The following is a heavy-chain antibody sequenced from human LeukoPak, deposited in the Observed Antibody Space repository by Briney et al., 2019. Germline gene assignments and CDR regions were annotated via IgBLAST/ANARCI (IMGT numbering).Heavy chain of an antibody. J-gene: IGHJ4*02. Sequence: PGGSLRLSCAASGFTFSSYEMNWVRQAPGKGLEWVSYISSSGSTIYYADSVKGRFTISRDNSKKTLYLQMNRLRAEDTAVYYCAKWQDSTHWGYFDYWGQGTLVTVSS. V-gene: IGHV3-48*03. D-gene: IGHD3-16*01. CDR3: AKWQDSTHWGYFDY. CDR2: ISSSGSTI. CDR1: GFTFSSYE.